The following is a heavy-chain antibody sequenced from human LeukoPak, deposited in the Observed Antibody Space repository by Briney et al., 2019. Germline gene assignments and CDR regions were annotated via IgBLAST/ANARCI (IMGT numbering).Heavy chain of an antibody. CDR1: GFTSSDYY. V-gene: IGHV3-11*04. CDR3: ARETHKYYYDSSGYDY. CDR2: ISSSGSTI. J-gene: IGHJ4*02. D-gene: IGHD3-22*01. Sequence: KPGGSLRLSCAASGFTSSDYYMSWIRQAPGKGLEWVSYISSSGSTIYYADSVKGRFTLSRHNAENSLYLQMNSLRAEDTAVYYCARETHKYYYDSSGYDYWGQGTLVTVSS.